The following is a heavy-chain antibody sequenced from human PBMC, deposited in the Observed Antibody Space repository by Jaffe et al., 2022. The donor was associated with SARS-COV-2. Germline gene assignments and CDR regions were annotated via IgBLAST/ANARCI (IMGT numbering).Heavy chain of an antibody. D-gene: IGHD6-6*01. V-gene: IGHV3-23*01. CDR3: VKGSSEVRPYYFDH. CDR2: ISGGGDST. J-gene: IGHJ4*02. Sequence: EVQLLESGGGFVQPGGSLRLSCAASGLTFSSCAMSWVRQAPGEGLDWISAISGGGDSTYYADSVKGRFTISRDNSKNTLYLQMDSLRAEDTAVYHCVKGSSEVRPYYFDHWGQGTLVTVSS. CDR1: GLTFSSCA.